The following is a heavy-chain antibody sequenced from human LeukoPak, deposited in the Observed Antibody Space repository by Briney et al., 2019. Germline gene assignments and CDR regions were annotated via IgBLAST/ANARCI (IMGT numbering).Heavy chain of an antibody. V-gene: IGHV3-30*18. Sequence: GGSPRLSCAASGFAFSSYGMHWVRQAPGKGLEWVAVISYDGSNKYNADSVKGRFTISRDNSKNTVYLQMNSLRAEDTAVYYCAKVRYSSSYYYGMDLWGQGTTVTVSS. D-gene: IGHD6-13*01. CDR2: ISYDGSNK. CDR3: AKVRYSSSYYYGMDL. J-gene: IGHJ6*02. CDR1: GFAFSSYG.